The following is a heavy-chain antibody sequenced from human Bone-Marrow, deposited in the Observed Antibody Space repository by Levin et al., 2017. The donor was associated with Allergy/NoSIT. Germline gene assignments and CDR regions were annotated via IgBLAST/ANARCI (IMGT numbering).Heavy chain of an antibody. Sequence: GESLKISCKASGFTFTSYWIGWVRQMPGKGLEWMGISYPADSDTGYSPSFQGQVTISADQSISTAYLQWSSLKASDTAMYYCARHVYSGYDGRYFFDYWGQGTLVTVSS. V-gene: IGHV5-51*01. CDR1: GFTFTSYW. J-gene: IGHJ4*02. CDR2: SYPADSDT. D-gene: IGHD5-12*01. CDR3: ARHVYSGYDGRYFFDY.